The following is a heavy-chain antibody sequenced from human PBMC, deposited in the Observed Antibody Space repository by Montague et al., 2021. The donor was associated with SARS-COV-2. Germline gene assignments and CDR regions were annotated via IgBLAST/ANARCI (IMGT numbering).Heavy chain of an antibody. D-gene: IGHD1-26*01. V-gene: IGHV3-30*18. CDR2: FSFVGSNR. CDR1: GLSVGNSN. J-gene: IGHJ4*02. CDR3: ANWEN. Sequence: SLRLSSAASGLSVGNSNMHWVRQAPGKGLEWVAVFSFVGSNRYYADSVKGQFTISRDDSENKLHLQMNSLRPEDTAVYYCANWENWGQGTLVIVSS.